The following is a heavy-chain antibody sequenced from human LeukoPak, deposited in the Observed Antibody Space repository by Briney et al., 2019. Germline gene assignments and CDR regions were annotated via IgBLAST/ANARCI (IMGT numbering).Heavy chain of an antibody. D-gene: IGHD5-18*01. CDR2: INPNSGGT. Sequence: GSVRVSCKASGYTFTGYYMHWVRQAPGQGLEWMGCINPNSGGTNYAEKFQGWFTMTRDTSMSTAYMEMNSLRSDDPGVYYCARQGVDTANYGMDVWGQGTTVTVSS. J-gene: IGHJ6*02. V-gene: IGHV1-2*04. CDR3: ARQGVDTANYGMDV. CDR1: GYTFTGYY.